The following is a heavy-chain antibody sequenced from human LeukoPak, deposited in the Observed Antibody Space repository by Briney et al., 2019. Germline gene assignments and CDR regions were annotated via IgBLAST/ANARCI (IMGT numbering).Heavy chain of an antibody. CDR2: INSDGSST. J-gene: IGHJ4*02. CDR1: GFTFSMYW. Sequence: RGGSLTLSCAPSGFTFSMYWVHWVRHAPGEGRVWVSRINSDGSSTSYADSVKGRFTISRDNAKNTLYLQMNSLRAEDTAVYYCARDAAIPDSSPFDYWGQGTLVTVSS. D-gene: IGHD6-13*01. V-gene: IGHV3-74*01. CDR3: ARDAAIPDSSPFDY.